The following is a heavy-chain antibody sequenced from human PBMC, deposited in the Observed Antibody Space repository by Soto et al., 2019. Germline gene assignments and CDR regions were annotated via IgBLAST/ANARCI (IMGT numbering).Heavy chain of an antibody. CDR1: GFTFSSYN. Sequence: EVQLVESGGGLVQPGGSLRLSCVASGFTFSSYNMNWVRQAPGKGLEWLSYISTTSSIIYYADSVKGRFTVSRDNAKNSLYLQMNSLRVEDTAVYSCARTFSGSGGFDPWGQGTLVTVSS. V-gene: IGHV3-48*01. CDR3: ARTFSGSGGFDP. D-gene: IGHD3-10*01. CDR2: ISTTSSII. J-gene: IGHJ5*02.